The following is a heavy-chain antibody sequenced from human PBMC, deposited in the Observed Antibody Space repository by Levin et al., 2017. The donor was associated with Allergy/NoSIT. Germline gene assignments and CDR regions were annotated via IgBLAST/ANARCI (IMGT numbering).Heavy chain of an antibody. D-gene: IGHD2-15*01. V-gene: IGHV3-30*18. CDR1: GFTFSTYG. CDR3: AKGACSGGSCQSGRVRFDY. J-gene: IGHJ4*02. CDR2: ISFDGSNE. Sequence: PGGSLRLSCAASGFTFSTYGMHWVRQAPGKGLEWVAVISFDGSNEYYTDSVKGRFTISRDNSKNTLYLQMNSLRAEDTAVYYCAKGACSGGSCQSGRVRFDYWGQGTLVTVSS.